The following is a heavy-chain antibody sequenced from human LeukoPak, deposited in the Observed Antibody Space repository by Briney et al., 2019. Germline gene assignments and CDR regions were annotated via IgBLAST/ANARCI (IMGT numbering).Heavy chain of an antibody. CDR3: AKEETAYCGGDCYRSAFDI. CDR1: GFTFSSYA. J-gene: IGHJ3*02. D-gene: IGHD2-21*02. Sequence: GGSLRLSCAASGFTFSSYAMSWVRQAPGKGLEWVSAISGSGGSTYCADSVKGRFTISRDNSKNMLYLQMNSLRAEDTAVYYCAKEETAYCGGDCYRSAFDIWGQGTMVTVSS. CDR2: ISGSGGST. V-gene: IGHV3-23*01.